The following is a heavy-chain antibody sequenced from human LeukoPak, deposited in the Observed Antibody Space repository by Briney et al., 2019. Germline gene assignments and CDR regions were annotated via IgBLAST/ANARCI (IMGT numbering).Heavy chain of an antibody. CDR1: GFTFSSYS. V-gene: IGHV3-21*04. D-gene: IGHD3-22*01. Sequence: GGSLRLSCAASGFTFSSYSMNWVRQAPGKGLEWVSSISSSSSYIYYADSVKGRFTISRDNAKNSLYLQMNSLRAEDTAVYYCASEAYYYESSDYYFPGGFDYWGQGTLVTVSS. CDR2: ISSSSSYI. J-gene: IGHJ4*02. CDR3: ASEAYYYESSDYYFPGGFDY.